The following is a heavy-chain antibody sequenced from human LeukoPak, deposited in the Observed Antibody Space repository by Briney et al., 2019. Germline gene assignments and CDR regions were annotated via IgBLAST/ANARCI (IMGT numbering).Heavy chain of an antibody. V-gene: IGHV3-23*01. J-gene: IGHJ4*02. CDR1: GFTFSSYA. D-gene: IGHD5-12*01. Sequence: GGSLRLSCAASGFTFSSYAMSWVLQAPGKGLEWVSAISGSGGSTYYADSVKGRFTISRDNSKNTLYLQMNSLRAEDTAVYYCAKSGYDWYYFDYWGQGTLVTVSS. CDR2: ISGSGGST. CDR3: AKSGYDWYYFDY.